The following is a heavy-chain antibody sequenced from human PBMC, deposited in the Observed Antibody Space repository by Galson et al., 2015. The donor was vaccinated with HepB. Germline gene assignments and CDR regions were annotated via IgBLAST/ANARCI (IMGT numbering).Heavy chain of an antibody. CDR1: GFTFSSYS. CDR2: ISNTASTI. Sequence: SLRLSCAASGFTFSSYSMSWVRQAPGKGLEWVSYISNTASTIYYADSVKGRFTMSRDNANSSVDLQMNNLRAEDTAVYYCARVPRSLKWLNGDWFDPWGQGTLVTVSS. CDR3: ARVPRSLKWLNGDWFDP. J-gene: IGHJ5*02. D-gene: IGHD3-3*01. V-gene: IGHV3-48*03.